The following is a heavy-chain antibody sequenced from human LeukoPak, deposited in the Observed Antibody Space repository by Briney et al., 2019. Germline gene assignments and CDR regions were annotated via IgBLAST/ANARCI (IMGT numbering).Heavy chain of an antibody. CDR1: GDSVSSKNGA. CDR3: ARDLGTTGWHTFDY. V-gene: IGHV6-1*01. D-gene: IGHD6-19*01. Sequence: SQTLSLTCAVSGDSVSSKNGAWNWIRQSPSRGLEWLGRTYYRSKWYNDYAESMEGRMTISQATSKNQYSLHLNSVTPDDTAVYYCARDLGTTGWHTFDYWGQGTLVTVSS. J-gene: IGHJ4*02. CDR2: TYYRSKWYN.